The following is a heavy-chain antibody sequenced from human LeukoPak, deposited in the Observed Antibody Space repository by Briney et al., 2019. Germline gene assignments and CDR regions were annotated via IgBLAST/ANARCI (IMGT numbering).Heavy chain of an antibody. CDR1: GGSISSYY. D-gene: IGHD5-18*01. J-gene: IGHJ3*02. V-gene: IGHV4-59*08. CDR2: IYYRGST. Sequence: SETLSLTCTVSGGSISSYYWSWIRQPPGKGLEWIGYIYYRGSTNYNPSLKSRVTISVDTSKNQFSLKLSSETAADTAVYYCARHVYTYGPDDAFDIWGQGTMVTVSS. CDR3: ARHVYTYGPDDAFDI.